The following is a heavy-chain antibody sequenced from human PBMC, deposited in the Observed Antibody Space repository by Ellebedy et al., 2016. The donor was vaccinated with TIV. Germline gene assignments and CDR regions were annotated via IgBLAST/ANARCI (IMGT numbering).Heavy chain of an antibody. CDR1: GYTFTGYY. J-gene: IGHJ6*02. Sequence: ASVKVSCKASGYTFTGYYMHWVRQAPGQGLEWMGWINPNSGGTNYAQKFQGRVTMTRDTSISTAYMELSRLRSDDTAVYYCARDLWSSSWYEGSIYYYYGMDVWGQGTTVTVSS. V-gene: IGHV1-2*02. CDR3: ARDLWSSSWYEGSIYYYYGMDV. D-gene: IGHD6-13*01. CDR2: INPNSGGT.